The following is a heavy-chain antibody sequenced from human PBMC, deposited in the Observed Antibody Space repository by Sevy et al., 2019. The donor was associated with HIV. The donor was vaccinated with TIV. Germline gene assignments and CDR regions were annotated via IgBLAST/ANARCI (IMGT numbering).Heavy chain of an antibody. V-gene: IGHV6-1*01. D-gene: IGHD3-22*01. CDR2: TYYRSKWYN. J-gene: IGHJ6*02. CDR3: ARGDYYDSSYYYYGMDV. Sequence: SQTLSLTCAISGDSVSSNSDAWNWIRQSPSRGLEWLGRTYYRSKWYNDYAVSVKSRITINPDTSKNQFSLQLNSVTPEDTAVYSCARGDYYDSSYYYYGMDVWGQGTTVTVSS. CDR1: GDSVSSNSDA.